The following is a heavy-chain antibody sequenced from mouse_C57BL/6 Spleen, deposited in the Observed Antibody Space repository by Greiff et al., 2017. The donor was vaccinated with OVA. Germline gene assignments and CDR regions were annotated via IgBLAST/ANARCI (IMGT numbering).Heavy chain of an antibody. D-gene: IGHD1-1*01. V-gene: IGHV5-4*03. Sequence: EVKLMESGGGLVKPGGSLKLSCAASGFTFSSYAMSWVRQTPEKRLEWVATISDGGSYTYYPDNVKGRFTISRDNAKNNLYLQMSHLKSEDTAMYYCAGGHYYGSSYGYFDVWGTGTTVTVSS. J-gene: IGHJ1*03. CDR1: GFTFSSYA. CDR3: AGGHYYGSSYGYFDV. CDR2: ISDGGSYT.